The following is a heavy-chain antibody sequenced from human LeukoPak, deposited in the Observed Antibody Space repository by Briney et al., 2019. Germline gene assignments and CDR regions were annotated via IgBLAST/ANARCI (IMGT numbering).Heavy chain of an antibody. CDR3: ARDVGAVLGEVYFDF. V-gene: IGHV3-21*01. Sequence: ETLSLTCTVSGGSISSYYWSWIRQAPGKGLEWVSSISNGGDYKRYAGSVRGRLTISRDNARNSMFLQMNSLRVEDTALYYCARDVGAVLGEVYFDFWGQGTLVTVSS. CDR1: GGSISSYY. CDR2: ISNGGDYK. J-gene: IGHJ4*02. D-gene: IGHD3-16*01.